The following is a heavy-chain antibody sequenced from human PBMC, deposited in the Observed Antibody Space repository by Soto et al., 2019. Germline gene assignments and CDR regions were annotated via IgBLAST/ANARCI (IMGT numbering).Heavy chain of an antibody. CDR2: IYYSGST. J-gene: IGHJ6*02. CDR3: ARQAYKYYDFWSGYNGMDV. V-gene: IGHV4-39*01. Sequence: SETLSLTCTVSGGSISSSSYYWGWIRQPPGKGLEWIGSIYYSGSTYYNPSLKSRVTISVDTSKNQFSLKLSSVTAADTAVYYCARQAYKYYDFWSGYNGMDVWGQGTTVTVS. D-gene: IGHD3-3*01. CDR1: GGSISSSSYY.